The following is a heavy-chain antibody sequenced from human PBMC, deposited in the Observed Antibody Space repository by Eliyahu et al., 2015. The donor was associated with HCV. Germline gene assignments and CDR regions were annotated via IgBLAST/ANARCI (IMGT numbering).Heavy chain of an antibody. J-gene: IGHJ4*02. V-gene: IGHV4-4*02. CDR3: ASSNYYDSSGYYFDY. Sequence: QVQLQESGPGLVKPSGTLSLTCAVSGGSISSSNWWSWVRQPPGKGLEWIGEIYHSGSTNYNPSLKSRVTISVDKSKNQFSLKLSSVTAADTAVYYCASSNYYDSSGYYFDYWGQGTLVTVSS. D-gene: IGHD3-22*01. CDR2: IYHSGST. CDR1: GGSISSSNW.